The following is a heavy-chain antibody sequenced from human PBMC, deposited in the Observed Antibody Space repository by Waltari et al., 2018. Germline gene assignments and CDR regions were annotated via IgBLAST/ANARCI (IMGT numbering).Heavy chain of an antibody. Sequence: QVQLQQWGAGLLKPSETLSLTCAVYGGSFSGYYWSWIRQPPGKGLEWIGEINHIGSTNYNPSLKSRVTISVDTSKNQFSLKLSSVTAADTAVYYCARVSAAAPYYYYYYGMDVWGQGTTVTVSS. CDR2: INHIGST. V-gene: IGHV4-34*01. CDR1: GGSFSGYY. CDR3: ARVSAAAPYYYYYYGMDV. D-gene: IGHD6-13*01. J-gene: IGHJ6*02.